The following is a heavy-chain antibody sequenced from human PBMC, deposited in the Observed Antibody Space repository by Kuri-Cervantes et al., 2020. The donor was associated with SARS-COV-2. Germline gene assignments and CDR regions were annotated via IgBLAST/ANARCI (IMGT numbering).Heavy chain of an antibody. V-gene: IGHV3-23*01. CDR1: GFTFKSYA. Sequence: GGSLRLSCAASGFTFKSYAMNWVRQAPGKGLEWVSGISGTGGGTYYADSVKGQFTISRANSKNMLYLEMKSLRVEDTAVYYCAKDRDNTGRPYFFEDWGPGTLVTVSS. CDR2: ISGTGGGT. J-gene: IGHJ4*02. D-gene: IGHD2-21*01. CDR3: AKDRDNTGRPYFFED.